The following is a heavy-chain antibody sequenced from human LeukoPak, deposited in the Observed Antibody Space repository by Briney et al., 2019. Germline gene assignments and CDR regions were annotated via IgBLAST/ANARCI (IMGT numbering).Heavy chain of an antibody. CDR3: ARDAITMVRGVIGY. J-gene: IGHJ4*02. D-gene: IGHD3-10*01. Sequence: GGSLRLSCAASGFTFSSYGMHWVRQAPGKGLEWVAVISYDGSNKYYADSVEGRFTISRDNSKNTLYLQMNSLRAEDTAVYYCARDAITMVRGVIGYWGQGTLVTVSS. V-gene: IGHV3-33*05. CDR2: ISYDGSNK. CDR1: GFTFSSYG.